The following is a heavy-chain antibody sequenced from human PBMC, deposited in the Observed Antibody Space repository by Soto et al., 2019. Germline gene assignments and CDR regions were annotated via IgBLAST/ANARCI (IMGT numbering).Heavy chain of an antibody. CDR1: GYTFSSHG. CDR2: SGNT. Sequence: QVQLVQSGAEVKKPGASVTVSCKASGYTFSSHGISWVRQAPGQGLEWMAWSGNTNYAQKFQGRLTLTTNPSTRTAYMELRSLRSDDTAVYYCARGADDFSSGYYYEYWGQGTLVTVSS. V-gene: IGHV1-18*04. J-gene: IGHJ4*02. CDR3: ARGADDFSSGYYYEY. D-gene: IGHD3-3*01.